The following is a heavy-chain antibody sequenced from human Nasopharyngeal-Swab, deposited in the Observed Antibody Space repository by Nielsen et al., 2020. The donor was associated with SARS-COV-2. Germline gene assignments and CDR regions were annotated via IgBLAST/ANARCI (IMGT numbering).Heavy chain of an antibody. CDR2: IDPSDSYT. CDR3: AREAEYSSSANWFDP. V-gene: IGHV5-10-1*01. D-gene: IGHD6-13*01. Sequence: GGSLRLSCKGSGYSFTSYWISWVRQMPGKGLEWMGRIDPSDSYTNYSPSFQGHVTISADKSISTAYLQWSSLKASDTAMYYCAREAEYSSSANWFDPWGQGTRVTVSS. CDR1: GYSFTSYW. J-gene: IGHJ5*02.